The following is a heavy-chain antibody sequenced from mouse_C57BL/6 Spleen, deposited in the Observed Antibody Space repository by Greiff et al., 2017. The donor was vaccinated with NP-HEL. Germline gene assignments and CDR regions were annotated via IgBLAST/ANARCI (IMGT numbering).Heavy chain of an antibody. CDR3: ARSFTTVVANYYAMDY. J-gene: IGHJ4*01. Sequence: VQLQQSGAELVKPGASVKISCKASGYAFSSYWMNWVQQRPGKGLEWIGQIYPGDGDTNYNGKFKGKATLTADKSSSTAYMQLSSLTSEDSAIYFCARSFTTVVANYYAMDYWGQGTSVTVSS. V-gene: IGHV1-80*01. CDR1: GYAFSSYW. D-gene: IGHD1-1*01. CDR2: IYPGDGDT.